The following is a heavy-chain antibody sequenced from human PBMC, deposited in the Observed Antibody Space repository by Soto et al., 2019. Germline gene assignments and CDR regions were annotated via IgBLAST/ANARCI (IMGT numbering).Heavy chain of an antibody. CDR2: ISPSGDVT. D-gene: IGHD1-26*01. CDR1: GFFFTDYF. V-gene: IGHV3-11*01. J-gene: IGHJ4*02. Sequence: QVQLAESGGGLVKSGGSLTLSCSTSGFFFTDYFMSWIRQAPGKGLEWVSYISPSGDVTHYADSVKGRFTISRDHTKNSLFLQMSSLRDDDTAVYYCARQLERRVGAASHWGQGPRVSVSS. CDR3: ARQLERRVGAASH.